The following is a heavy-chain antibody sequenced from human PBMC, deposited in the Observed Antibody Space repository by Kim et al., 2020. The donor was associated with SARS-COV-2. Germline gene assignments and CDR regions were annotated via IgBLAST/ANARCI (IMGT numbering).Heavy chain of an antibody. CDR2: IKGAGSEE. CDR1: LLIFISHW. Sequence: SLLLSFSSPLLIFISHWMSLVRQAPGKGLEWVAMIKGAGSEEHYVDSVNGRFTISRDNDKNSLYLQMNRLRIEDTAIYYCAGLDATQFSGCIWG. V-gene: IGHV3-7*01. D-gene: IGHD3-3*01. J-gene: IGHJ3*02. CDR3: AGLDATQFSGCI.